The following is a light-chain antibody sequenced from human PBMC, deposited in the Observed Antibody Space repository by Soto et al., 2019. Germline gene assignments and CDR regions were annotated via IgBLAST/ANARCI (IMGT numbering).Light chain of an antibody. CDR1: RGISSSY. CDR3: KQYGASPPYT. CDR2: AAS. V-gene: IGKV3-20*01. J-gene: IGKJ2*01. Sequence: EIVLTQSPGTLSLSPGASTTLSCRASRGISSSYLAWYQQKPGPAPRLLIYAASTRATGIPDRLRGSGSATDFTLSISRLEPEDSAVYYCKQYGASPPYTFGQGTKLEIK.